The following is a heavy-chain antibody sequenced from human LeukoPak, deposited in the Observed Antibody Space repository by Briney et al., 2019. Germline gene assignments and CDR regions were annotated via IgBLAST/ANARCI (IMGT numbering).Heavy chain of an antibody. V-gene: IGHV3-48*04. CDR2: ISSSGSTI. J-gene: IGHJ4*02. Sequence: QAGGSLRLSCAASGFTFSSYSSYAMSWVRQAPGKGLEWVSYISSSGSTIYYADSVKGRFTISRDNAKNSLYLQMNSLRAEDTAVYYCARDHYYDSSGYFLGYWGQGTLVTVSS. CDR1: GFTFSSYS. D-gene: IGHD3-22*01. CDR3: ARDHYYDSSGYFLGY.